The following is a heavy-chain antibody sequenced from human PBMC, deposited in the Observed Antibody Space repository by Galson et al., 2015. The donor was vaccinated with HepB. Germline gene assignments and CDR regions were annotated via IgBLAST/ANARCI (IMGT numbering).Heavy chain of an antibody. D-gene: IGHD6-13*01. J-gene: IGHJ6*02. Sequence: QSGAEVKKPGESLRISCKGSGYSFTSYWISWVRQMPGKGLEWMGRIDPSDSYTNYSPSFQGHVTISADKSISTAYLQWSSLKASDTAMYYCARGEVEAAAGQPPRAWNYYYGMDVWGQGTTVTVSS. CDR3: ARGEVEAAAGQPPRAWNYYYGMDV. CDR2: IDPSDSYT. CDR1: GYSFTSYW. V-gene: IGHV5-10-1*01.